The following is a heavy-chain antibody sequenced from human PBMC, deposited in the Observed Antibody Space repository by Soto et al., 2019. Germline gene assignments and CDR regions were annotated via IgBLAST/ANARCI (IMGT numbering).Heavy chain of an antibody. CDR3: AKDTAADDYGEYGMDV. D-gene: IGHD4-17*01. CDR1: GFTFSSYA. J-gene: IGHJ6*02. V-gene: IGHV3-23*01. Sequence: PGGSLRLSCAASGFTFSSYAMSWVRQSPGKGLEWVSAITGSGGSTNYADSVKGRFTVSRDNSKNTVYLHMNSLRAEDTAVYYCAKDTAADDYGEYGMDVWGQGTTVTVSS. CDR2: ITGSGGST.